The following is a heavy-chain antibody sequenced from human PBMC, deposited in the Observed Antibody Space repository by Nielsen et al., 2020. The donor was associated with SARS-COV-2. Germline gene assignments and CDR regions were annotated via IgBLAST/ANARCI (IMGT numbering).Heavy chain of an antibody. J-gene: IGHJ5*02. CDR2: TYYRSKWYN. D-gene: IGHD3-22*01. CDR3: ASNPYYYDSSGHLPHLVNFDP. Sequence: WITQSPSRGLEWLGRTYYRSKWYNDYAVSVKSRITINPDTSKNQFSLKLSSVTAADTAVYYCASNPYYYDSSGHLPHLVNFDPWGQGTLVTVSS. V-gene: IGHV6-1*01.